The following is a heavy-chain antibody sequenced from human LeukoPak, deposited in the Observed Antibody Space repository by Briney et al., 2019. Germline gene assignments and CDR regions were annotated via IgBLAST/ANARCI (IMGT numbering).Heavy chain of an antibody. D-gene: IGHD2-21*01. CDR1: GGSFSGYY. Sequence: PSETLPLTCAVYGGSFSGYYWSWIRQPPGKGLEWIGEINHSGSTNYNPSLKSRVTMSVDTSKNQFSLKLSSVTAADTAVYYCARFYSVDAFDIWGQGTMVTVSS. CDR2: INHSGST. CDR3: ARFYSVDAFDI. J-gene: IGHJ3*02. V-gene: IGHV4-34*01.